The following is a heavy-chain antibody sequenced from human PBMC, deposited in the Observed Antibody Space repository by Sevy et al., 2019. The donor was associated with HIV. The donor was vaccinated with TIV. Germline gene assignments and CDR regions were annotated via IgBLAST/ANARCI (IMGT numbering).Heavy chain of an antibody. CDR2: FDPEDGET. D-gene: IGHD3-22*01. V-gene: IGHV1-24*01. CDR1: GYTLNKLS. CDR3: AATKDYYESSGPPFDY. J-gene: IGHJ4*02. Sequence: ALVKVSCKVSGYTLNKLSMHWVRQAPGKGLEWMGSFDPEDGETFYAQKFQGRVTMTEDTSTDTAYMELSSLRSEDTAVYYCAATKDYYESSGPPFDYWGQGTLVTVSS.